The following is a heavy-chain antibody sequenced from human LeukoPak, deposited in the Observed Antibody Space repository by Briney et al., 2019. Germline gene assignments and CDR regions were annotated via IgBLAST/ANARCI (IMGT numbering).Heavy chain of an antibody. D-gene: IGHD2-15*01. CDR2: IHPGDSDT. J-gene: IGHJ4*02. Sequence: ESLKISCKGSGYSFTSYWIGWVRQMPGKGLEWMGIIHPGDSDTRYSPSFQGQVAISADKSISTAYLQWSSLKASDTAMYYCARHPHCSGGTCYQEFDYWGQGTLVTVSS. CDR3: ARHPHCSGGTCYQEFDY. V-gene: IGHV5-51*01. CDR1: GYSFTSYW.